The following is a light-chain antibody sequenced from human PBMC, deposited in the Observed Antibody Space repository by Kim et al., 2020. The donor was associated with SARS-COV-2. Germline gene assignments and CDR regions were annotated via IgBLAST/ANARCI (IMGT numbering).Light chain of an antibody. Sequence: RVTSSCTGGGCNIGAGYDVHWYQQLPGTAPKLLIYGNSNRPSGVPDRFSGSKSGTSASLAITGLQAEDEADYYCQSYDSSLSGWVFGGGTQLTVL. V-gene: IGLV1-40*01. CDR1: GCNIGAGYD. J-gene: IGLJ3*02. CDR2: GNS. CDR3: QSYDSSLSGWV.